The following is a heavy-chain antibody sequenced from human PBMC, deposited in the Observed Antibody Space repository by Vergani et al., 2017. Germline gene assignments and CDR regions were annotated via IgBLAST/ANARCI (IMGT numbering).Heavy chain of an antibody. J-gene: IGHJ6*02. CDR3: ARGWELERGMGDDYYYYYGMDV. Sequence: QVQLVQSGAEVKKPGSSVKVSCKASGGTFSSYAISWVRQAPGQGLEWMGGIIPIFGIANYAQKFQGRVTITADKSTSTAYMELSSLRSEDTAVYYCARGWELERGMGDDYYYYYGMDVWGQGTTVTVSS. CDR2: IIPIFGIA. D-gene: IGHD1-1*01. V-gene: IGHV1-69*17. CDR1: GGTFSSYA.